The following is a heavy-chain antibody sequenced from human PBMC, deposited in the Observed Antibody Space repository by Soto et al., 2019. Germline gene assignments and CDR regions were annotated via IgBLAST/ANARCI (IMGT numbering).Heavy chain of an antibody. CDR1: GGSISSSNW. D-gene: IGHD1-1*01. CDR3: ARESTTIYYYYGMDV. J-gene: IGHJ6*02. Sequence: QVQLQESGPGLVKPSGTLSLTCAVSGGSISSSNWWSWVRQPPGKGLEWIGEIYHSGSTNYNPSRKSRVTIXGDXSXIQFSLKLSSVTAADTAVYYCARESTTIYYYYGMDVWGQGTTVTVSS. CDR2: IYHSGST. V-gene: IGHV4-4*02.